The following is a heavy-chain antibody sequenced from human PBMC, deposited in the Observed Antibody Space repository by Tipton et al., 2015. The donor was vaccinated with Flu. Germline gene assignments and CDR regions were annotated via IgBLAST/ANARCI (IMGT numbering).Heavy chain of an antibody. CDR2: IKQDGSAK. J-gene: IGHJ6*02. Sequence: SLRLSCAASGFTFRGYWMSWVRQAPGQGLEWVANIKQDGSAKYYVDSVKGRFTISIDNAKNSVYLQMNSLRAEDTAVYYCVREGGGYPPSCPCAMDVWGQGTTVTVSS. CDR3: VREGGGYPPSCPCAMDV. V-gene: IGHV3-7*01. D-gene: IGHD3-16*02. CDR1: GFTFRGYW.